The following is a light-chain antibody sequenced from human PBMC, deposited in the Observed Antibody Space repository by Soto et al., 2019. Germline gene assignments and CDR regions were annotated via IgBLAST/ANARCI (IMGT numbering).Light chain of an antibody. J-gene: IGKJ2*01. V-gene: IGKV1-5*03. CDR1: QSITTW. CDR3: HHYNKYQFT. CDR2: KAS. Sequence: DIQMTQSPSTLSASVGDRVIITCRASQSITTWLAWYQQKPGKAPKLLIYKASALESGVPSRFSGSGSGTQFTLTISSLQPEDFATYYCHHYNKYQFTFGQGTKLEIK.